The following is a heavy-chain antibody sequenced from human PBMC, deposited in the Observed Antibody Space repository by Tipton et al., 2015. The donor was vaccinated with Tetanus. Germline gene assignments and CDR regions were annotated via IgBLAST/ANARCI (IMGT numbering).Heavy chain of an antibody. J-gene: IGHJ4*02. Sequence: LRLSCTVSGGSISSSSYYWGWIRQPPGKGLEWIGSIYYSGSTYYNPSLKSRVTISVDTSKNQFSLKLSSVTAADTAVYYCASLGSSSWTSDYWGQGTLVTVSS. V-gene: IGHV4-39*01. D-gene: IGHD6-13*01. CDR3: ASLGSSSWTSDY. CDR2: IYYSGST. CDR1: GGSISSSSYY.